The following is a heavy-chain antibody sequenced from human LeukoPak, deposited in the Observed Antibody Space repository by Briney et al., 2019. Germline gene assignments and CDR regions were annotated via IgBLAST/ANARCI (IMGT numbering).Heavy chain of an antibody. V-gene: IGHV4-39*07. Sequence: GSLRLSCAASGFTFSSYWMSWVRQAPGKGLEWIGSIYYSGSAYYNPSLRSRITMSLDTSENQLSLKLYSVTAADTAIYYCARYQTGTMFAVWGQGTLVTISS. CDR3: ARYQTGTMFAV. CDR2: IYYSGSA. J-gene: IGHJ4*02. D-gene: IGHD1/OR15-1a*01. CDR1: GFTFSSYW.